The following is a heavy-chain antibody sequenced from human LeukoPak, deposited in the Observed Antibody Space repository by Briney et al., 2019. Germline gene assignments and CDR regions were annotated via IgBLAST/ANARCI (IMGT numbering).Heavy chain of an antibody. J-gene: IGHJ4*02. V-gene: IGHV4-34*01. CDR1: GGSFSGYY. Sequence: SETLSLTCAVYGGSFSGYYWRWIRQPPGKGLEWIGEINHSGNTNYNPSLKSRVTISVDTSKNQFSLKLSSVTAADTAVYYCARGGKQWLARGFDYWGQGTLVIVSS. CDR3: ARGGKQWLARGFDY. CDR2: INHSGNT. D-gene: IGHD6-19*01.